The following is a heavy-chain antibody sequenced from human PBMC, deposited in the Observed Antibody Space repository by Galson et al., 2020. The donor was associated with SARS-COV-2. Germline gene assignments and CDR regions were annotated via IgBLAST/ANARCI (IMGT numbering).Heavy chain of an antibody. D-gene: IGHD2-21*02. Sequence: ASETLSLTCTVSGGSMRSGDYYWYWIRQRPGKGLEWIGYVFHSGSAYYHPSLKGRFTISVDTSKNQFSLNLNSVAAADTAVYFCARVVTADDAFDVWGQGTMVSVS. CDR2: VFHSGSA. CDR3: ARVVTADDAFDV. V-gene: IGHV4-31*03. J-gene: IGHJ3*01. CDR1: GGSMRSGDYY.